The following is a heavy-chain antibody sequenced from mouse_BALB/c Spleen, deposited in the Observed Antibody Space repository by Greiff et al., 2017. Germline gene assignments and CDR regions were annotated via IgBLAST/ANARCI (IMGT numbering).Heavy chain of an antibody. CDR1: GFTFSSFG. V-gene: IGHV5-17*02. CDR3: ARSGVRAMDY. D-gene: IGHD2-14*01. J-gene: IGHJ4*01. Sequence: EVKLVESGGGLVQPGGSRKLSCAASGFTFSSFGMHWVRQDPEKGLEWVAYISSGSSTIYYADTVKGRFTISRDNPKNTLFLQMTSLRSEDTAMYYCARSGVRAMDYWGQGTSVTVSS. CDR2: ISSGSSTI.